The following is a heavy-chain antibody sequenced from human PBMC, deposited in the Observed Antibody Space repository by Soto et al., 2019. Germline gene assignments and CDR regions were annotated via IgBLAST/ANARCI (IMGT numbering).Heavy chain of an antibody. D-gene: IGHD1-1*01. V-gene: IGHV3-23*01. CDR3: WKDLEVCGTNSGFDY. J-gene: IGHJ4*02. Sequence: GGSLRLSCAASGFTFSSYAMSWVRQAPGKGLEWVSAISGSGGSTYYAGSVKGRFTISRDNSKNTLYLQMNSLRAEDTAVYYCWKDLEVCGTNSGFDYRGQGTLVTVSS. CDR2: ISGSGGST. CDR1: GFTFSSYA.